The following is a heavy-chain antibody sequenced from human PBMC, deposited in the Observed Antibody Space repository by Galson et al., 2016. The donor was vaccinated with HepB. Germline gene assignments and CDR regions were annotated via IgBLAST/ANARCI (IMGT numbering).Heavy chain of an antibody. J-gene: IGHJ4*02. V-gene: IGHV3-23*01. CDR3: AKIKGRWVADY. CDR1: GFTFNNYA. D-gene: IGHD2-15*01. CDR2: ISGSGGNT. Sequence: SLRLSCAASGFTFNNYAMSWVRQAPGKGLEWVSGISGSGGNTYYADSVKGRFTISRDNSKNTLYLQMNSLRAEDTAVYYCAKIKGRWVADYWGQGTLVTFSS.